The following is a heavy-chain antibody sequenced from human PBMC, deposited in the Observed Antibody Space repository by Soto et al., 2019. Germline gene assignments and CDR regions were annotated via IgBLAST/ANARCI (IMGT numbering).Heavy chain of an antibody. Sequence: QVQLVQSGAEVKKPGASVKVSCKASGYTFSTYGVSWVRQAPGQGLEWMGWISAYDGDTNYAQKLRGRVTMTTDTSTSTAYMELRRLRSDDTAVYYCVRDLEYCGGHGYEDVFDIWGQGTVVTVSS. D-gene: IGHD2-21*02. J-gene: IGHJ3*02. CDR1: GYTFSTYG. CDR2: ISAYDGDT. V-gene: IGHV1-18*01. CDR3: VRDLEYCGGHGYEDVFDI.